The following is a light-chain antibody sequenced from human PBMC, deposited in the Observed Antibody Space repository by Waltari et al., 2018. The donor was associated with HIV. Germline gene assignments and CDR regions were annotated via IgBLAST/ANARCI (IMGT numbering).Light chain of an antibody. CDR2: KVS. CDR1: QSLVHRDGNTY. J-gene: IGKJ1*01. V-gene: IGKV2-30*02. CDR3: MQATQWPWA. Sequence: DAVMTQSPLSLPVTLGQPASISCRSSQSLVHRDGNTYLNWYQQRPGQSPRRLIYKVSSRDSGVPDRFSGSGSGTDFTLKISRVEAEDVGVYYCMQATQWPWAFGQGTKVEIK.